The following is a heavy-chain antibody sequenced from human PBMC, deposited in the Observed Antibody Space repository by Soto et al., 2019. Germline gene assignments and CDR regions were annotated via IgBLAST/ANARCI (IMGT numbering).Heavy chain of an antibody. CDR1: GFTFSSYA. CDR3: ARGPLYSSSWYSRVDY. CDR2: ISYDGSNK. J-gene: IGHJ4*02. Sequence: PGGSLRLSCAASGFTFSSYAMHWVRQAPGKGLEWVAVISYDGSNKYYADSVKGRFTISRDNSKNTLYLQMNSLRAEDTAVYYCARGPLYSSSWYSRVDYWGQGTLVTVSS. D-gene: IGHD6-13*01. V-gene: IGHV3-30-3*01.